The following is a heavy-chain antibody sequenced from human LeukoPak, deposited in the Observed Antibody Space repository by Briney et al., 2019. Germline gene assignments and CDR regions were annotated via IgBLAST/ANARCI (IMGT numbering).Heavy chain of an antibody. CDR3: AKDWGMGDQLLRIDY. V-gene: IGHV3-7*05. Sequence: GGSLRLSCAASGFTFSSYWMSWVRQAPGEGLEWVANIKTDGSEKNYVDFVKGRFTISRDNSKNTLFLQMNSLRAEDTAVYYCAKDWGMGDQLLRIDYWGQGTLVTVSS. CDR2: IKTDGSEK. CDR1: GFTFSSYW. D-gene: IGHD2-2*01. J-gene: IGHJ4*02.